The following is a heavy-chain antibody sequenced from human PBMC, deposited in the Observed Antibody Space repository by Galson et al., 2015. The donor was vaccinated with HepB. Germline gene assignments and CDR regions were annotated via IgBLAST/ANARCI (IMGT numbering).Heavy chain of an antibody. CDR3: ARAYANKYSTSSNWFDP. CDR2: ISTYDGNT. D-gene: IGHD6-6*01. J-gene: IGHJ5*02. Sequence: SVKVSCKASGYTFTNYGITWVRQAPGQGLEWMGWISTYDGNTKYAQRLQGRVTLATDTSTSTASMELRSLTSDDTAVFYCARAYANKYSTSSNWFDPWGQGTLVTVSS. V-gene: IGHV1-18*04. CDR1: GYTFTNYG.